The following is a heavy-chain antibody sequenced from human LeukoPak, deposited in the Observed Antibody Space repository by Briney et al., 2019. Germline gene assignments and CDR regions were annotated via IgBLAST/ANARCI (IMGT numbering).Heavy chain of an antibody. CDR2: IYYSGGT. V-gene: IGHV4-39*01. CDR1: GDSIDSSTYY. D-gene: IGHD3-22*01. J-gene: IGHJ4*02. Sequence: ETLSLTCTVSGDSIDSSTYYWGWIRQPPGKGLEWIGSIYYSGGTYSNPSLKSRVTISIDTSKNQFSLKLSSVTAADTAMYYCARLGFTMILVATRWGQGTLVIVSS. CDR3: ARLGFTMILVATR.